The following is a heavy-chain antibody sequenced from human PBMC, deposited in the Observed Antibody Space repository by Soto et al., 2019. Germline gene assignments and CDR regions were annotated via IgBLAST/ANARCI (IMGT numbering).Heavy chain of an antibody. CDR2: ISGGGDTT. CDR3: AKGRGASGSITPRVDF. D-gene: IGHD3-10*01. CDR1: GFTFNNYA. Sequence: EVQLLESGGGLVQPGGSLRLSCAASGFTFNNYAMTWVRQAPGKGLEWVSAISGGGDTTSYADSVKGRFTVSRDGSKNTLDLQMTSLRAEDTALYYCAKGRGASGSITPRVDFWGQGTLVTVSS. V-gene: IGHV3-23*01. J-gene: IGHJ4*02.